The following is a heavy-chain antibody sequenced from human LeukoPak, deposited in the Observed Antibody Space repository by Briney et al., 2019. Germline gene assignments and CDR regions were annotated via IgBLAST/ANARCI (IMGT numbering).Heavy chain of an antibody. CDR3: ARGDLGYCSGGSCYGDWFDP. J-gene: IGHJ5*02. D-gene: IGHD2-15*01. Sequence: SETLSLTCTVSGGSISGYYWNWIRQPPGKGLEWIGYIYYSGSTNYNPSLKSRVTISVDTSKNQFSLKLSSVTAADTAVYYCARGDLGYCSGGSCYGDWFDPWGQGTLVTVSS. V-gene: IGHV4-59*12. CDR2: IYYSGST. CDR1: GGSISGYY.